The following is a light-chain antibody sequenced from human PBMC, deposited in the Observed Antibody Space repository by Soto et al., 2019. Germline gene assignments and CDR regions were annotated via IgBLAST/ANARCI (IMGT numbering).Light chain of an antibody. Sequence: DIVMTQYPDSLDASLGARRTINCKSSQSVLYSSNNKNYLAWYQQKPGQPPKLLIYWASTRESGVPDRFSGSGSGTDFTLTISSLQAEDVAVYYCQQYYTTLALTFGGGTKVDIK. CDR2: WAS. J-gene: IGKJ4*01. CDR1: QSVLYSSNNKNY. V-gene: IGKV4-1*01. CDR3: QQYYTTLALT.